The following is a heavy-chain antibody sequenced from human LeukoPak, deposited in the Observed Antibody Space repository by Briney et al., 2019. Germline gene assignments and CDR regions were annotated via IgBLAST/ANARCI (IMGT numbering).Heavy chain of an antibody. CDR1: GFSFSNHW. D-gene: IGHD3-9*01. V-gene: IGHV3-7*01. CDR3: ARDSDYIDGFNIDY. J-gene: IGHJ4*02. CDR2: IKQDGSVK. Sequence: PGGSLRLSYAASGFSFSNHWMNWVRPAPGKGLEWVANIKQDGSVKYYVDSVKGRFTISRDNGKNSLYLQMNSLRAEDTAVYYCARDSDYIDGFNIDYWGQGALVTVSS.